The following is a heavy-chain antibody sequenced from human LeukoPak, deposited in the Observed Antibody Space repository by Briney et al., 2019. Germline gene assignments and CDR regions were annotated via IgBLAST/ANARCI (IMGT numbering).Heavy chain of an antibody. V-gene: IGHV1-8*01. J-gene: IGHJ6*02. CDR1: GYTFTSYD. CDR3: ARSGYHYDSSGYYAYGMDV. Sequence: ASVKVSCKASGYTFTSYDINWVRQATGQGLEWMGWMNPNSGNTGYAQKFQGRVTMTRNTSISTAYMELSSLRSEDTAVYYCARSGYHYDSSGYYAYGMDVWGQGTTVTVSS. CDR2: MNPNSGNT. D-gene: IGHD3-22*01.